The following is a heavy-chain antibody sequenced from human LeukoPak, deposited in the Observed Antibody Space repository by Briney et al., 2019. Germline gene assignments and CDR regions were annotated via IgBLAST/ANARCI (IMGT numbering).Heavy chain of an antibody. CDR3: ARDVGGWYDY. CDR2: IYYSGST. Sequence: SETLSLTCPVSGGSISSYYWSWIRQPPGKGLEWIGYIYYSGSTNYNPSLKSRVTISVDTSKNQFSLKLSSVTAADTAVYYCARDVGGWYDYWGQGTLVTVSS. CDR1: GGSISSYY. V-gene: IGHV4-59*01. D-gene: IGHD6-19*01. J-gene: IGHJ4*02.